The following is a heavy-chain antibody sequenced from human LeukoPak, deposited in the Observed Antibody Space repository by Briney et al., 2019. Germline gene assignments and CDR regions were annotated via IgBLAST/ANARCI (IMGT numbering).Heavy chain of an antibody. V-gene: IGHV1-2*02. J-gene: IGHJ5*02. CDR3: ARGNVVVVAATPRWFDP. D-gene: IGHD2-15*01. CDR2: INPNSGGT. Sequence: ASVKVSCKASGYTFTGYYMHWVRQAPGQGLEWMGWINPNSGGTNYAQKFQGRVTTTRDTSIGTAYMELSRLRSDDTAVYYCARGNVVVVAATPRWFDPWGQGTLVTVSS. CDR1: GYTFTGYY.